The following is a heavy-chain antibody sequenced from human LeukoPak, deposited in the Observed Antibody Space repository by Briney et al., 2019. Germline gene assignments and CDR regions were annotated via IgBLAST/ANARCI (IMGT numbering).Heavy chain of an antibody. Sequence: SETLSLTCTVSGGSISSYYWSWIRQPPGKGLEWIGYIHYSGSTNYNPSLKSRVTISVDTSKNQFSLKLSSVTAADTAVYYCARGRTDIVVVVAATDLAFDIWGQGTMVTVSS. V-gene: IGHV4-59*01. CDR1: GGSISSYY. CDR3: ARGRTDIVVVVAATDLAFDI. D-gene: IGHD2-15*01. J-gene: IGHJ3*02. CDR2: IHYSGST.